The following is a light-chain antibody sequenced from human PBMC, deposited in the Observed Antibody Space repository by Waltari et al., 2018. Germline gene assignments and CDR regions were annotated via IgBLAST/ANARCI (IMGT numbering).Light chain of an antibody. CDR1: SSNIGINS. CDR2: RKE. J-gene: IGLJ2*01. CDR3: AAWDDSLKGRV. V-gene: IGLV1-44*01. Sequence: QSVLTQPPSASGTPGQRVTISCSGSSSNIGINSVNWYQHLPATAPKLLLYRKEQRPSGVPDRVSGAKSGTSASLAISGLQSEDEAEYYCAAWDDSLKGRVFGGGTKLTVL.